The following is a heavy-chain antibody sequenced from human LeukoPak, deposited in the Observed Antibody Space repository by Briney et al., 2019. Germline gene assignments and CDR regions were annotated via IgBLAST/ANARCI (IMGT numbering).Heavy chain of an antibody. J-gene: IGHJ4*02. V-gene: IGHV3-30*04. CDR2: ISYDGSNK. D-gene: IGHD3-9*01. CDR3: ARPLRYFAWLLWLPAY. Sequence: PGGSLRLSCAASGFTFSSYAMHWVRQAPGKGLEWVAVISYDGSNKYYADSVKGRFTISRDNSKNTLYLQMNSLRAEDTAVYYCARPLRYFAWLLWLPAYWGQGTLVTVSS. CDR1: GFTFSSYA.